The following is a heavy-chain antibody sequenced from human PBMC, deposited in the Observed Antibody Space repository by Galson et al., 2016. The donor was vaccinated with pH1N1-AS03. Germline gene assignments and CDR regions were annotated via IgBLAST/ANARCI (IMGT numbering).Heavy chain of an antibody. CDR1: GFTFTDYW. D-gene: IGHD5-12*01. CDR2: IKSDGTST. Sequence: SLRLSCAVSGFTFTDYWMHWVRQVPGKGPVWVSRIKSDGTSTTYTDSVNGRFTISRDNAKNTLYLQMNSLRVEDTAVYYCAREYSGFDPNDYYGMDVWGQGTKVIVSS. CDR3: AREYSGFDPNDYYGMDV. J-gene: IGHJ6*02. V-gene: IGHV3-74*03.